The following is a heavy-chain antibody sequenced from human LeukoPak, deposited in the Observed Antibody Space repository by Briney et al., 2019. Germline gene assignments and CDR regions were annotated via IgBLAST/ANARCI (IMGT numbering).Heavy chain of an antibody. J-gene: IGHJ4*02. CDR2: ISYDGSNK. D-gene: IGHD3-10*01. Sequence: GGSLRLSCAASGFTFSSYAMPRVRQAPGKGLEWVAVISYDGSNKYYADSVKGRFTISRDNSKNTLYLQMNSLRAEDTAVYYCARDDYYGSGSFDYWGQGTLVTVSS. CDR3: ARDDYYGSGSFDY. CDR1: GFTFSSYA. V-gene: IGHV3-30*04.